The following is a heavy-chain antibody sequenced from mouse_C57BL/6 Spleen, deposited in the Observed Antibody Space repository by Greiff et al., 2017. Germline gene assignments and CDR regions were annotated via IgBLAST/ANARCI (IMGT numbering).Heavy chain of an antibody. Sequence: VQLQQSGAELVKPGASVKISCKASGYAFSSSWMNWVKQRPGKGLEWIGQIYPGDGDTNYNGKFKGKATLTADKSSSTAYMQLSSLTSEDSAVYFCARSAYGNYNYYAMDYWGQGTSVTVSS. D-gene: IGHD2-1*01. CDR2: IYPGDGDT. V-gene: IGHV1-80*01. CDR3: ARSAYGNYNYYAMDY. J-gene: IGHJ4*01. CDR1: GYAFSSSW.